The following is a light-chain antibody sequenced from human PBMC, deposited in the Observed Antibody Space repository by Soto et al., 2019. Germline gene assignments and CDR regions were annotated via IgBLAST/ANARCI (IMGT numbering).Light chain of an antibody. V-gene: IGKV3-11*01. CDR1: QSVSSY. Sequence: EIVLTQSPATLSLSPGERATLSCRASQSVSSYLAWYQQKPGQAPRLLIYDASNRATGIPARFSGGGSGTDFTLTISSLEPEEFAFYYWQQRSNWPITFGQGTRLESK. J-gene: IGKJ5*01. CDR2: DAS. CDR3: QQRSNWPIT.